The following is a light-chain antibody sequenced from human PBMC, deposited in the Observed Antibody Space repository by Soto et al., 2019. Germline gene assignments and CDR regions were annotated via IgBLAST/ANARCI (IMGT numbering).Light chain of an antibody. V-gene: IGLV2-14*01. CDR1: SSDLGIYNY. Sequence: QSVLTQPAAVSGSPGRSIAISCSGSSSDLGIYNYVSWYQQHPGKVPKLIIFEVTNRPSGVSNRFSGSKSGNTASLTISGLQAEDEADYYCSSYTTSSTRVFGTGTKVTVL. CDR3: SSYTTSSTRV. CDR2: EVT. J-gene: IGLJ1*01.